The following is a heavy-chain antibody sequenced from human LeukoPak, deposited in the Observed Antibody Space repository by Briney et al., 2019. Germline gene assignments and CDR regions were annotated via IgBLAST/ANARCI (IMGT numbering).Heavy chain of an antibody. CDR3: ARGFCTGSSCYHYWYFDL. J-gene: IGHJ2*01. V-gene: IGHV1-69*05. CDR2: IIPSFGTT. CDR1: GGTFSRFA. Sequence: ASVKVSCKASGGTFSRFAINWLRQAPGQGLEWVGGIIPSFGTTNHAQRFRERVTISTDDSTGTAYMEMRSLTSEDTATYYCARGFCTGSSCYHYWYFDLWGRGTLVTVSA. D-gene: IGHD2-8*01.